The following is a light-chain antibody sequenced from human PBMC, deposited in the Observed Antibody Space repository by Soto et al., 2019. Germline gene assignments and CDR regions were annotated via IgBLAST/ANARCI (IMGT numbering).Light chain of an antibody. CDR3: QQYGSSSYT. V-gene: IGKV3-20*01. J-gene: IGKJ2*01. CDR1: QSVSSSY. Sequence: EIVLTQSPGILSLSPGEGATLSCRASQSVSSSYLAWYQQKPGQAPRLLIYGASSRATGIPERFSGSGSGTDFTLTISRLEPEDFAMYYCQQYGSSSYTFGQGTKLEIK. CDR2: GAS.